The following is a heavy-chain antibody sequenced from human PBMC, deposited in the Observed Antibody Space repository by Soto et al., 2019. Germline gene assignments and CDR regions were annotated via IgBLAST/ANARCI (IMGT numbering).Heavy chain of an antibody. J-gene: IGHJ6*02. CDR1: GFTFTSSA. V-gene: IGHV1-58*01. CDR3: AADPIAAAGHYYYGMDV. Sequence: QMQLVQSGPEVKKPGTSVKVSCKASGFTFTSSAVQWVRQARGQRLEWIGWIVVGSGNTNYAQKFQERVTITRDMSTSTAYMELSSLRSEDTAVYYCAADPIAAAGHYYYGMDVWGQGTTVTVSS. CDR2: IVVGSGNT. D-gene: IGHD6-13*01.